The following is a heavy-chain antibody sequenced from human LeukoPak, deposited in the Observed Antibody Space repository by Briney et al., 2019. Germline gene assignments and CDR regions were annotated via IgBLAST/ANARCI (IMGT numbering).Heavy chain of an antibody. Sequence: GGSLRLSCAASGFTFSSYSMNWVRQAPGKGLEWVSSISSSSSYIYYADSVKGRFTISRDNAKNSLYLQMSSLRAEDTAVYYCARDRHLLRYFDWLRTGDYWGQGTLVTVSS. J-gene: IGHJ4*02. CDR1: GFTFSSYS. CDR3: ARDRHLLRYFDWLRTGDY. CDR2: ISSSSSYI. D-gene: IGHD3-9*01. V-gene: IGHV3-21*01.